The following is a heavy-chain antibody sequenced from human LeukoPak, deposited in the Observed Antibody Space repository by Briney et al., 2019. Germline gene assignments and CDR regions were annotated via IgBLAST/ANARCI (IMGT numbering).Heavy chain of an antibody. Sequence: GGSLRLSCAASGFTFSSYEMNWVRQAPGKGLEWVSYISTSGSSVYYADSVKGRFTISRDNSKNTLYLQMGSLRTEDMAVYYCARDYGAAAEYFQHWGQGTLVTVSS. CDR3: ARDYGAAAEYFQH. CDR2: ISTSGSSV. J-gene: IGHJ1*01. V-gene: IGHV3-48*03. CDR1: GFTFSSYE. D-gene: IGHD3-10*01.